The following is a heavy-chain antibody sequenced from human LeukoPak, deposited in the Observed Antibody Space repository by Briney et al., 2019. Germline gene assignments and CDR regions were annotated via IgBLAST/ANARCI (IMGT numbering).Heavy chain of an antibody. D-gene: IGHD4-17*01. CDR3: TSFYGDYSSDAFDI. J-gene: IGHJ3*02. Sequence: QAGGSLRLSCAASGFTFSSNYMSWVRQAPGKGLEWVSVIYSGGSTYYADSVKGRFTISRDNSKNTLYLQMNSLKTEDTAVYYCTSFYGDYSSDAFDIWGQGTMVTVSS. CDR2: IYSGGST. CDR1: GFTFSSNY. V-gene: IGHV3-66*01.